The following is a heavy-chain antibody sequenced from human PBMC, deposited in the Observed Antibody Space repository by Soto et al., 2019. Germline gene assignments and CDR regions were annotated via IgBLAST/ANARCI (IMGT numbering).Heavy chain of an antibody. CDR2: IYWNDDS. D-gene: IGHD4-17*01. V-gene: IGHV2-5*01. Sequence: QITLKESGPTLVKPTQTLTLTCAFSGFSLSTGGVGVGWIRQPPGKALEWLALIYWNDDSRYSPSLKSRLTITKDTSKNQVVLTMTNMDPVDTATYYCAHRGYGDYPRDNWSDPWGQGTLVTVSS. CDR3: AHRGYGDYPRDNWSDP. J-gene: IGHJ5*02. CDR1: GFSLSTGGVG.